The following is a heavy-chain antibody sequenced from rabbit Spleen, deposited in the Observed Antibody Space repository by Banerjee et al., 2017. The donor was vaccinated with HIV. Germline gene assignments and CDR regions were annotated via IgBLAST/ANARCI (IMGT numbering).Heavy chain of an antibody. Sequence: QSLEESGGGLVKPGTSLTLTCIASGIDFSGGYDLCWVRQAPGKGPEWIACIDITRASTWYASWVNGRFSISRSTSLNTVDLKMTSLTAADTATYFCARGGGLWGPGTLVTVS. CDR1: GIDFSGGYD. CDR3: ARGGGL. V-gene: IGHV1S43*01. CDR2: IDITRAST. J-gene: IGHJ4*01.